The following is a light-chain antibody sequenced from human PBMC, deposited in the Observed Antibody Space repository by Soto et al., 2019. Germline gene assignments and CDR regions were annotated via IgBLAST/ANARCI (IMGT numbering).Light chain of an antibody. CDR3: NSYTSTRPPCV. V-gene: IGLV2-14*01. CDR2: DVS. J-gene: IGLJ1*01. Sequence: QSVLTQPASVSGSAGQSISISCTGTNSDIGRYNFVSWYQQRPGQAPQLLIFDVSNRPSGISDRFSGSKSGTTASLTISGLQAEDEADYYCNSYTSTRPPCVFGTGTKVTVL. CDR1: NSDIGRYNF.